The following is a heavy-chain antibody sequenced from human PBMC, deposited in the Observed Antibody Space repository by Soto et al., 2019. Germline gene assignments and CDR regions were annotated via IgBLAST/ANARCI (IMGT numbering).Heavy chain of an antibody. CDR2: IIPIFGTA. D-gene: IGHD3-3*01. V-gene: IGHV1-69*01. Sequence: QVQLVQSGAEVKKPGSSVKFSCKASGCTFSSYAISCVRQAPGQGLEWMGGIIPIFGTANDAQKFQGRVKITADESTRTAYMELSSLRSEDTAVYYCARDGRSYDFWSGYPDSEYFQHWGQGTLVTVSS. CDR1: GCTFSSYA. J-gene: IGHJ1*01. CDR3: ARDGRSYDFWSGYPDSEYFQH.